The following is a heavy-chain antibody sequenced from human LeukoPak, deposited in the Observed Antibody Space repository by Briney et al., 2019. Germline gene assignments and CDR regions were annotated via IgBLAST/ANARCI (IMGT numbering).Heavy chain of an antibody. J-gene: IGHJ4*02. CDR2: IHYSGTT. V-gene: IGHV4-39*01. CDR1: GGSISSNDYY. D-gene: IGHD3-10*01. Sequence: SETLSRTGTVSGGSISSNDYYWGWILQPPGKGLEWIGSIHYSGTTCYNPSLKSRVTISVDMSNNQFSLELSSVTAADTAVYYCASYYASGSSRFDYWGQGTLVTVSS. CDR3: ASYYASGSSRFDY.